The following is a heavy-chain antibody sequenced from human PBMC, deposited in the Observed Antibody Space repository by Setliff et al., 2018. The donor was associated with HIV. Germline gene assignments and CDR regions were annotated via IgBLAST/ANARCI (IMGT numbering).Heavy chain of an antibody. CDR3: ARAVRSEYSYRDYFDP. Sequence: SETLSLTCTVSGGSIRSNGHYYWSWIRQLPGQGLEWVGYIYHSGSTYYNPSLKSRLTISVDTSKNQFSLKLNSVAAADTAVYYCARAVRSEYSYRDYFDPWGQGTLVTVSS. V-gene: IGHV4-31*03. D-gene: IGHD5-18*01. CDR2: IYHSGST. CDR1: GGSIRSNGHYY. J-gene: IGHJ4*02.